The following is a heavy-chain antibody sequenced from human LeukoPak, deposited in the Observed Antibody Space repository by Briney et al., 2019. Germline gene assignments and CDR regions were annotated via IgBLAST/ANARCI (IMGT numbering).Heavy chain of an antibody. V-gene: IGHV3-21*01. CDR3: ARGLISIGYSPYFGY. CDR2: ISSSSNYM. J-gene: IGHJ4*02. CDR1: GLTFSSSS. Sequence: GGSLRLSRAASGLTFSSSSMNWVRQAPGKGLEWVSSISSSSNYMYYADSVKGRFTIFRDNAENSLYLQMNSLRIEDTAVYYCARGLISIGYSPYFGYWGQGTLVTVSS. D-gene: IGHD3-22*01.